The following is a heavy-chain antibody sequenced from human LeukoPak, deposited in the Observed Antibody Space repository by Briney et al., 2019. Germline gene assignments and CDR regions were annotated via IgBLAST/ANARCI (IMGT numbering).Heavy chain of an antibody. V-gene: IGHV4-34*01. J-gene: IGHJ4*02. CDR1: GGSFSGYY. CDR3: ARRAIYYFDY. D-gene: IGHD3-9*01. CDR2: INHSGST. Sequence: PSETLSLTCAVYGGSFSGYYWSWIRQPPGKGLEWIGEINHSGSTNYNPSLKSRVTISVDTSKNQFSLKLSSVTAADTAVYYCARRAIYYFDYWGQGTLVTVSS.